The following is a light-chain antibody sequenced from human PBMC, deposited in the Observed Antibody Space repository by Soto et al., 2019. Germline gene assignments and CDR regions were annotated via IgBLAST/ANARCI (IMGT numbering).Light chain of an antibody. V-gene: IGKV3-20*01. CDR2: AAA. J-gene: IGKJ1*01. CDR3: QQYGSSPWT. Sequence: IVLTQSPDTLSLSPGDRATLSCRATQSVGSNSLAWYQQKPGQAPRLLIYAAATRATGIPDRFSGSGSGTDFTLTISRLEPEDFAVYCCQQYGSSPWTFGQGTKVEIK. CDR1: QSVGSNS.